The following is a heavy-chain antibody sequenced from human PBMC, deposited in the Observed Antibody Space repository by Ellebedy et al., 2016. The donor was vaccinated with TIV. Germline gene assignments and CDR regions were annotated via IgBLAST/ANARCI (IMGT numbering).Heavy chain of an antibody. CDR1: GYSFTSYW. CDR3: ARPAVDWGFVDY. CDR2: IYPGDSDT. V-gene: IGHV5-51*01. J-gene: IGHJ4*02. Sequence: GGSLRLXXKGSGYSFTSYWIGWVRQMPGKGLEWMGIIYPGDSDTRYSPSFQGQVTISADKSISTAYLQWSSLKASDTAMYYCARPAVDWGFVDYWGQGTLVTVSS. D-gene: IGHD3/OR15-3a*01.